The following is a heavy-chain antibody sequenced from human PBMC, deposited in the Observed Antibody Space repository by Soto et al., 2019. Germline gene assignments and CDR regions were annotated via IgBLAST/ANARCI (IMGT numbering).Heavy chain of an antibody. V-gene: IGHV4-31*03. D-gene: IGHD5-18*01. CDR3: AREYTYGSNFFDC. CDR1: GGSIRSAAYY. CDR2: ISHSGST. Sequence: QVQLQASCPGLVKPSQTLSLSCTVSGGSIRSAAYYWSWIRQHPGKGLEWIGYISHSGSTYYTPSHKSRVIISADTSKNQFSLNLTSGTAADTAVYYCAREYTYGSNFFDCWGQGALVSVSS. J-gene: IGHJ4*02.